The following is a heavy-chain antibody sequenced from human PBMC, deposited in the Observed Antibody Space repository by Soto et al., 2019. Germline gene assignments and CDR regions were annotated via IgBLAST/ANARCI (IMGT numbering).Heavy chain of an antibody. CDR3: ARETPDGAWGDY. Sequence: QVQLQESGPGLVKPSETLSLTCTVSGGSVGSGSYYWSWIRQPPGKGLEWIGYIYYSGSTNYNPSLKSRVTISVDTSKNQFSLKLSSVTAADTAVYYCARETPDGAWGDYWGQGTLVTVSS. CDR2: IYYSGST. CDR1: GGSVGSGSYY. V-gene: IGHV4-61*01. J-gene: IGHJ4*02. D-gene: IGHD7-27*01.